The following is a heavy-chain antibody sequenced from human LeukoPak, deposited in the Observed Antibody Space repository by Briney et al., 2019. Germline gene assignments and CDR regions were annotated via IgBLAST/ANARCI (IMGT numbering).Heavy chain of an antibody. CDR2: IIPIFGTA. D-gene: IGHD3-22*01. V-gene: IGHV1-69*05. J-gene: IGHJ3*02. CDR3: ARDMTYYYDSSGYLVGAFDI. Sequence: SVKVSCKASGGTFSSYAISWVRQAPGQGLEWMGRIIPIFGTANYAQKFQGRVTITTDESTSTPYMELSSLRSEDTAVYYCARDMTYYYDSSGYLVGAFDIWGQGTMVTVSS. CDR1: GGTFSSYA.